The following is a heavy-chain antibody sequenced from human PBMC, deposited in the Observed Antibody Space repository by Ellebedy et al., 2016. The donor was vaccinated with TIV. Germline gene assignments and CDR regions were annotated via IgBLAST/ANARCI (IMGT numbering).Heavy chain of an antibody. J-gene: IGHJ4*02. D-gene: IGHD3-16*01. CDR2: IKSKTDGGTT. Sequence: PGGSLRLSCAASGFTFSNAWMSWVPQAPGTGLEWVGRIKSKTDGGTTDYAAPVKGRFTISRDDSKNTLYLQMNSLKTEDTAVYYCTTDYVKFKDFDYWGQGTLVTVSS. CDR3: TTDYVKFKDFDY. V-gene: IGHV3-15*01. CDR1: GFTFSNAW.